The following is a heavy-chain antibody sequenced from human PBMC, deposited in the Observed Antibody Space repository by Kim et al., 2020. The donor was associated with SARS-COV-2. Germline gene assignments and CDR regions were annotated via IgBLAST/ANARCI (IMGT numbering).Heavy chain of an antibody. CDR2: IYYSGST. Sequence: SETLSLTCTVSGGSISSSSYYWGWIRQPPGKGLEWIGSIYYSGSTYYNPSLKSRVTISVDTSKNQFSLKLSSVTAADTAVYYCARRGQWLVGDYWGQGTLVTVSS. J-gene: IGHJ4*02. CDR3: ARRGQWLVGDY. CDR1: GGSISSSSYY. D-gene: IGHD6-19*01. V-gene: IGHV4-39*01.